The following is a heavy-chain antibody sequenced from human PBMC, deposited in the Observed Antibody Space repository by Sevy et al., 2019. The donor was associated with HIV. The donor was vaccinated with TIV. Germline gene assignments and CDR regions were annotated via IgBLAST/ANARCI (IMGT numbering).Heavy chain of an antibody. CDR3: AKRRVGGSYYFDY. CDR1: GFTFSSYA. Sequence: VGSLRLSCAASGFTFSSYAMSWVRQAPGKGLEWVSAISGSGGSTYYADSVKGRFTISRDNSKNTLYLQMNSLRAEDTAVYYCAKRRVGGSYYFDYWGQGTLVTVSS. D-gene: IGHD1-26*01. J-gene: IGHJ4*02. CDR2: ISGSGGST. V-gene: IGHV3-23*01.